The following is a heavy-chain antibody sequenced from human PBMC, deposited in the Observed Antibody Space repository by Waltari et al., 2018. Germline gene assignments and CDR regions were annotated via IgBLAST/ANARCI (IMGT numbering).Heavy chain of an antibody. CDR3: AKVLVSTVTAAPLFDH. CDR1: GFSFSNYG. V-gene: IGHV3-23*01. CDR2: ISNTGFST. Sequence: EVQLLESGGGLVEPGGSLRLSCAASGFSFSNYGISWVRQAPGKGLDWVSSISNTGFSTYYADSVKGRFTISRDNSKNTLYLQMDSLRAEDTALYYCAKVLVSTVTAAPLFDHWGQGTLVTVSS. D-gene: IGHD4-17*01. J-gene: IGHJ4*02.